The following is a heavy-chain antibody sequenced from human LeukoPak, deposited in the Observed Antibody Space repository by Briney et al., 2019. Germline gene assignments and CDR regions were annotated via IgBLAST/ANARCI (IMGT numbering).Heavy chain of an antibody. Sequence: YAMXWVRQAPGXXLEWVSSISGSGGSTFYAGSVKGRFTVSRDNSRSTPYLQMNSLRAEDTAVYFCAKGSGMYTGSAGDYWGQGTLVAVSS. CDR3: AKGSGMYTGSAGDY. V-gene: IGHV3-23*01. D-gene: IGHD1-26*01. CDR1: YA. J-gene: IGHJ4*02. CDR2: ISGSGGST.